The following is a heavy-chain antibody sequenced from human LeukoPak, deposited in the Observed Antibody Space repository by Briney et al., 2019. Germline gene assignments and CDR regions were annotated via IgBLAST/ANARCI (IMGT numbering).Heavy chain of an antibody. CDR2: IYYSGST. D-gene: IGHD3-9*01. J-gene: IGHJ6*04. CDR1: GGSISSSSYY. V-gene: IGHV4-39*01. CDR3: ARTIISYGKAVGLDV. Sequence: PSETLSLTCTVSGGSISSSSYYWGWIRQPPGKGLEWIGSIYYSGSTYYNPSLKSRVTISVDTSKNQFSLKLSSVTAADTAVYYCARTIISYGKAVGLDVWGKGTTVTISS.